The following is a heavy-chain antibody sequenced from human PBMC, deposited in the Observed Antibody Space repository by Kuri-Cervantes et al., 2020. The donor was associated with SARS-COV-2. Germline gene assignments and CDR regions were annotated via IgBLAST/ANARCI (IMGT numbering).Heavy chain of an antibody. D-gene: IGHD5-12*01. CDR3: AKDRVRRGYSGYVILDY. CDR2: ISFGGINK. J-gene: IGHJ4*02. V-gene: IGHV3-30*18. Sequence: GESLKISCAASGFTFSSYGMHWVRQAPGKGLEWVAVISFGGINKYYADSVKGRFTISRDNSKNTLYLQMNSLRAEDTAVYYCAKDRVRRGYSGYVILDYWGQGTLVTASS. CDR1: GFTFSSYG.